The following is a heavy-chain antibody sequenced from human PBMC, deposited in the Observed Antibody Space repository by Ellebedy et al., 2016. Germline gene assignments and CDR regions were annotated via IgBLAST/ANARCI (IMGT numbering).Heavy chain of an antibody. CDR1: GFTFTDHY. J-gene: IGHJ6*03. CDR3: ARGPTTIYYYYMDV. D-gene: IGHD1-1*01. Sequence: GESLKISXAASGFTFTDHYMIWIRQAPGRGLEWVSSIPSSGSPIYYADSVKGRFTISRDNAKTSLHLQMNSLKAEDTAVYYCARGPTTIYYYYMDVWGKGTTVTVSS. V-gene: IGHV3-11*01. CDR2: IPSSGSPI.